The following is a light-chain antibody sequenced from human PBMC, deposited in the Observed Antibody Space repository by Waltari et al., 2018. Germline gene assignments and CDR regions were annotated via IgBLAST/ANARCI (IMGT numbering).Light chain of an antibody. Sequence: DIQMTQSPLSLSASVGDRVTITCRARQTISKYLNWYQQKPGKAPKLLIHVASRLQSGVPSRFSGSGSETEFTLTINSLQLEDFAIYYCQQTYTTPTWTFGQGTRVEIK. CDR3: QQTYTTPTWT. CDR1: QTISKY. V-gene: IGKV1-39*01. J-gene: IGKJ1*01. CDR2: VAS.